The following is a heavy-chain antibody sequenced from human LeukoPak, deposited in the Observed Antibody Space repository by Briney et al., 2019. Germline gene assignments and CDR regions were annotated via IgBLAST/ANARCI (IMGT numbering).Heavy chain of an antibody. V-gene: IGHV4-39*07. D-gene: IGHD3-10*01. Sequence: PSETLSLTCTVSGGSISSSSYYWGWIRQPPGKGLEWIGSIYYSGSTYYNPSLKSRVTISVDTSKNQFSLKLSSVTAADTAVYYCARGAYYYGSGSYYIFDYWGQGTLVTVSS. J-gene: IGHJ4*02. CDR2: IYYSGST. CDR3: ARGAYYYGSGSYYIFDY. CDR1: GGSISSSSYY.